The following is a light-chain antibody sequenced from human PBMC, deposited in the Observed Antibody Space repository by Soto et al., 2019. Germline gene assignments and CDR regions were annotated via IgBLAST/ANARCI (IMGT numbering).Light chain of an antibody. J-gene: IGKJ1*01. V-gene: IGKV1-8*01. CDR1: QDVSGY. Sequence: AIRMTQSPSSLSASTGDRVTITCRASQDVSGYVAWYQQKPGKPPRLLIYAASTLQTGVPSRFSGSGSGTDFTLTITCLQSEDYATYYCQQYQSYPRTFGQGTKVEI. CDR2: AAS. CDR3: QQYQSYPRT.